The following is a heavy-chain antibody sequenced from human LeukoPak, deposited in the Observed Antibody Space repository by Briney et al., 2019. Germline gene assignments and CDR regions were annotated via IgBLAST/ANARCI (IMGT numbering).Heavy chain of an antibody. V-gene: IGHV3-30*18. CDR1: GFIFSSYG. CDR2: ISYDGSNK. J-gene: IGHJ1*01. CDR3: AKDRSSGWPEYFQH. Sequence: GGSLRLSCAASGFIFSSYGMHWVRQAPGKGLEWVAVISYDGSNKYYADSVKGRFTISRDNSKNTLYLQMNSLRAEDTAVYYCAKDRSSGWPEYFQHWGQGTLVTVSS. D-gene: IGHD6-19*01.